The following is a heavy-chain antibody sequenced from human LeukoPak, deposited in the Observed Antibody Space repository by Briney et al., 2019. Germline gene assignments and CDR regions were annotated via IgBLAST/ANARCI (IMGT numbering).Heavy chain of an antibody. CDR3: AKETSSGYSGYDYRNYFDY. CDR1: GGSFSGYY. V-gene: IGHV4-34*01. J-gene: IGHJ4*02. CDR2: INHSGST. D-gene: IGHD5-12*01. Sequence: SETLSLTCAVYGGSFSGYYWSWIRQPPGKGLEWIGEINHSGSTNYNPSLKSRVTISVDTSKNQFSLKLSSVTAADTAVYYCAKETSSGYSGYDYRNYFDYWGQGTLVTVSS.